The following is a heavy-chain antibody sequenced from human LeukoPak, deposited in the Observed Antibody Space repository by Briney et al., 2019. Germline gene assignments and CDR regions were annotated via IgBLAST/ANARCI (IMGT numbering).Heavy chain of an antibody. CDR1: GASISTGGFY. CDR3: ARDHSYYFGSQTSTLDV. J-gene: IGHJ6*02. CDR2: IYYTGSV. V-gene: IGHV4-31*03. D-gene: IGHD3-10*01. Sequence: SETLSLTCTVSGASISTGGFYWTWIRQPPGEGLEWIGYIYYTGSVDYNASLKSRLTISLDTSKNRFSLRLNSVTAADTAVYYCARDHSYYFGSQTSTLDVWGQGTAVTVSS.